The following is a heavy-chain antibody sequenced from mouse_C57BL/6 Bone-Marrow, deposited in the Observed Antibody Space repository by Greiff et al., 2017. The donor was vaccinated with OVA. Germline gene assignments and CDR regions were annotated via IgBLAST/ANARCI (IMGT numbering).Heavy chain of an antibody. D-gene: IGHD1-1*01. CDR3: ARGDYYYGSSYEDFDY. Sequence: EVQLQQPGPVLVKPGASVKMSCKASGYTFTDYYMNWVKQSHGKSLEWIGVINPYNGGTSYNQKFKGKATLTVDKSSSTAYMELNSLTSEDSAVYYCARGDYYYGSSYEDFDYWGQGTTLTVSS. CDR2: INPYNGGT. J-gene: IGHJ2*01. CDR1: GYTFTDYY. V-gene: IGHV1-19*01.